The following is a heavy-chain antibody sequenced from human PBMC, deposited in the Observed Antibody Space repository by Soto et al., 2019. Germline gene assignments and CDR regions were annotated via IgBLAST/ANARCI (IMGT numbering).Heavy chain of an antibody. CDR2: IYYSGST. J-gene: IGHJ3*02. D-gene: IGHD3-22*01. V-gene: IGHV4-31*03. Sequence: NPSETLSLTCTVSGGSISSGGYYWSWIRQHPGKGLEWIGYIYYSGSTYYNPSLKSRVTISVDTSKNQFSLKLSSVTAADTAVYYCARVHHSYDSSGSGGAFDIWGQGTMVTVSS. CDR3: ARVHHSYDSSGSGGAFDI. CDR1: GGSISSGGYY.